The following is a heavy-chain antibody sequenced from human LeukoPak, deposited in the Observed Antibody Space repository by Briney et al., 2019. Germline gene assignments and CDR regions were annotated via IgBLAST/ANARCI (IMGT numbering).Heavy chain of an antibody. D-gene: IGHD1-26*01. V-gene: IGHV4-59*01. CDR3: AREVMGAVFTDDAFDI. CDR1: GGSISSYY. Sequence: PSGTLSLTCTVSGGSISSYYWSWIRQPPGKGLEWIGYIYYSGSTNYNPSLKSRVTISVDTSKNQFSLKLSSVTAADTAVYYCAREVMGAVFTDDAFDIWGQGTMVTVSS. J-gene: IGHJ3*02. CDR2: IYYSGST.